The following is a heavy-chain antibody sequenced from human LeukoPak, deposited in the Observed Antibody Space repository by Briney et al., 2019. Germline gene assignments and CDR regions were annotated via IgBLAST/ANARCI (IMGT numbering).Heavy chain of an antibody. J-gene: IGHJ4*02. D-gene: IGHD3-10*01. CDR3: ARPLYPRTYYYGSGSTTYYFDY. CDR2: IYPGDSDT. CDR1: GYSFTSYW. Sequence: GESLKISCKGSGYSFTSYWIGWVRQMPGKGLEWMGIIYPGDSDTRYSPSFQGQVTISADKSISTAYLQWSSLKASDTAMYYCARPLYPRTYYYGSGSTTYYFDYWGQGTLVTVSS. V-gene: IGHV5-51*01.